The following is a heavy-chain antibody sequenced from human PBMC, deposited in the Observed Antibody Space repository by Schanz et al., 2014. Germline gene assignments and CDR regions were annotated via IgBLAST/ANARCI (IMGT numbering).Heavy chain of an antibody. V-gene: IGHV4-4*02. Sequence: QVQLQESGPGLVKPSGTLSLTCAVSGGSISNANWWSWVRQPPGKGLQWIGEVYHSGGTNYNPSLKSRVTISLDVSKNQFSLRLNSVTAADTAVYYCARLTMVRGVTFDRWGQGTLVTVSS. J-gene: IGHJ4*02. CDR3: ARLTMVRGVTFDR. CDR2: VYHSGGT. D-gene: IGHD3-10*01. CDR1: GGSISNANW.